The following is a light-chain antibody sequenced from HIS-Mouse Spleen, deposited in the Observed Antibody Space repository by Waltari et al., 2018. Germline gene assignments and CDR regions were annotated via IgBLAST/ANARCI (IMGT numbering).Light chain of an antibody. V-gene: IGLV1-47*01. CDR1: SSNIGSNY. CDR2: RNN. Sequence: QSVLTQPPSASGTPGQRVTISCSGSSSNIGSNYVSWYQQLPGTAPKLLIYRNNQRPSGVPDRFSGSKSGTSASLAISRLRSEDEADYYCAAWDDSLSGPVFGGGTKLTVL. CDR3: AAWDDSLSGPV. J-gene: IGLJ3*02.